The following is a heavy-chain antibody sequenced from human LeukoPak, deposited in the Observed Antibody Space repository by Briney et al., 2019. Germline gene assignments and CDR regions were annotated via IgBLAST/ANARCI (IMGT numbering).Heavy chain of an antibody. Sequence: ASVKVSCKASGYTFTSYGISWVRQAPGQGPEWMGWISTYNANTNYAQKLQGRVTMTTDTSTSTAYMEMRSLRSDDTAVYYCARAGFGFWYFDYWGQGTLVTVSS. D-gene: IGHD3-10*01. CDR2: ISTYNANT. CDR1: GYTFTSYG. CDR3: ARAGFGFWYFDY. J-gene: IGHJ4*02. V-gene: IGHV1-18*01.